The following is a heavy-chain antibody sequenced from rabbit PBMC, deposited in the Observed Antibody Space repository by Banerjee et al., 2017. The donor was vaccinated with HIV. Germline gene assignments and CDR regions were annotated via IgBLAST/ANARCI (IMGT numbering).Heavy chain of an antibody. Sequence: QEQLEESGGDLVKPEGSLTLTCTASGFSFSGSYYMCWVRQAPGKGLEWIACIYVGSGGSTSYASWAKGRFPSSKTSSTTVTLQMSSLTAADTATYFCARGTYGYAGYAPNLWGPGTLVTVS. D-gene: IGHD6-1*01. J-gene: IGHJ4*01. CDR1: GFSFSGSYY. V-gene: IGHV1S45*01. CDR2: IYVGSGGST. CDR3: ARGTYGYAGYAPNL.